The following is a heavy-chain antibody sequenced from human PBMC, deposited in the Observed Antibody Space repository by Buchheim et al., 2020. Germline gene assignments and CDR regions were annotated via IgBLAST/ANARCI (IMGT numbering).Heavy chain of an antibody. V-gene: IGHV3-30*04. CDR3: AKLGDGAGSYIDS. Sequence: QVQLVESGGGVVQPGRSLRLSCAASGFTFSSYAMHWVRQAPGKGLEWVAVISYDGSNKYYADSVKGRFTISRDNSRNALYLQMDSLEAEDTAIYYCAKLGDGAGSYIDSWGQGT. D-gene: IGHD3-10*01. J-gene: IGHJ4*02. CDR1: GFTFSSYA. CDR2: ISYDGSNK.